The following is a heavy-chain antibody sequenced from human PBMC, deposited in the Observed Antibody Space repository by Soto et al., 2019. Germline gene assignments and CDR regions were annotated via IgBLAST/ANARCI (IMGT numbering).Heavy chain of an antibody. V-gene: IGHV3-33*01. CDR1: GFTFSSYG. CDR3: ARDLGYCSGGSCYPFNYGMDV. CDR2: IWYDGRNK. Sequence: QVQLVESGGGVVQPGRSLRLSCAASGFTFSSYGMHWVRQAPGKGLEWVAVIWYDGRNKYYADSVKGRFTISRDNSKNTLYLQMNSLRAEDTAVYYCARDLGYCSGGSCYPFNYGMDVWGQGTTVTVSS. D-gene: IGHD2-15*01. J-gene: IGHJ6*02.